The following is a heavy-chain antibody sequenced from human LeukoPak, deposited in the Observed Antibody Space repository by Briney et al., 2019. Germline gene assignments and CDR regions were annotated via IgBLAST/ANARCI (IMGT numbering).Heavy chain of an antibody. CDR3: ARSIAEAGHLHYFYYYMDV. J-gene: IGHJ6*03. V-gene: IGHV3-11*01. Sequence: IPGGSLRLSCAASGFTLSDYYMSWIRQAPGKGLEWVSYISSSGSNIYYADSVKGRLTISRVNAKTALYLQMNSLRAEDTAVYYCARSIAEAGHLHYFYYYMDVWGKGTTVTVSS. D-gene: IGHD6-13*01. CDR1: GFTLSDYY. CDR2: ISSSGSNI.